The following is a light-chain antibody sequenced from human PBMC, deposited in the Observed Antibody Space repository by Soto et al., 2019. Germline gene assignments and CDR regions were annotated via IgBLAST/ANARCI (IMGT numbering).Light chain of an antibody. CDR1: SSNIGSDY. CDR3: AAWDKSLSGGV. CDR2: ENN. V-gene: IGLV1-51*02. Sequence: QSVLTQPPSVSAALGQKVTISCSGSSSNIGSDYVSWYQHLPGTAHKLLIYENNKRPSGIPDRFSGSKSGTSATLGITGLQTGDEDDYYCAAWDKSLSGGVFGGGTKLTVL. J-gene: IGLJ2*01.